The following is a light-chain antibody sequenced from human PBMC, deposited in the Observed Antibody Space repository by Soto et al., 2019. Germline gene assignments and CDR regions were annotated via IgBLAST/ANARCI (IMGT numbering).Light chain of an antibody. J-gene: IGKJ5*01. CDR1: QSVSSN. CDR2: RAS. V-gene: IGKV3-15*01. CDR3: QQYNYWPIT. Sequence: EIVMTQSPATLSVSPGERATLSCRASQSVSSNLAWYQQKPGQAPRLLIYRASTRATGTPARFSGSGSGTEFTLTITSLQSEDSAVYYCQQYNYWPITFGQGTRLEIK.